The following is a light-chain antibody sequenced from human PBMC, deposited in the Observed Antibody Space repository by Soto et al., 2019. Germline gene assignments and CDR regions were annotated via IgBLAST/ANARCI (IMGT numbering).Light chain of an antibody. V-gene: IGKV1-39*01. CDR1: QSISSY. CDR2: AAS. J-gene: IGKJ1*01. Sequence: DIQMTQSPSSLSASVGDRVTITCRASQSISSYLNWYQQKPGKAPKLLIYAASSLQSGVPSRFSGSGSGIDFTLTISNLQPEDFATYYCQQSYSTPWTFGQGTKVEIK. CDR3: QQSYSTPWT.